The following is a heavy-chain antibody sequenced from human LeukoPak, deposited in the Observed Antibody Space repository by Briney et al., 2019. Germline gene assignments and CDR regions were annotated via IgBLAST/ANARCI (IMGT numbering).Heavy chain of an antibody. CDR3: ARDRSNLVILGAFDI. V-gene: IGHV3-30-3*01. CDR2: ISYDGSNK. D-gene: IGHD3-22*01. CDR1: GFTFSSYA. Sequence: GGSLRLSCAASGFTFSSYAMHWVRQAPGKGLEWVAVISYDGSNKYYADSAKGRFTISRDNSKNTLYLQMNSLRAEDTAVYYCARDRSNLVILGAFDIWGQGTMVTVSS. J-gene: IGHJ3*02.